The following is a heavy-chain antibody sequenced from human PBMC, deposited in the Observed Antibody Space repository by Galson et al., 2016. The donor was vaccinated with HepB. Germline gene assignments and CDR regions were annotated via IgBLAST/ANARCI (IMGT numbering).Heavy chain of an antibody. CDR1: GGPFRNYV. J-gene: IGHJ6*03. CDR3: ATTPEYSRSTLYYYYYMDV. CDR2: IIPMFGTV. Sequence: SVKVSCKASGGPFRNYVITWVRQAPGQGLEWLGGIIPMFGTVNYAQKFQDRVTITADESTTTAYMRLSSLTSDDTAVYYCATTPEYSRSTLYYYYYMDVWGKGTTVTVSS. D-gene: IGHD6-6*01. V-gene: IGHV1-69*13.